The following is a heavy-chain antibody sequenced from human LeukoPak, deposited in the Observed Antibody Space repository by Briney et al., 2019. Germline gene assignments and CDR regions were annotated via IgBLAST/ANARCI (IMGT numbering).Heavy chain of an antibody. CDR1: GDSIISTNYY. CDR3: GREQTPFDY. J-gene: IGHJ4*02. CDR2: IYYSGTT. V-gene: IGHV4-39*02. D-gene: IGHD4-23*01. Sequence: PETLSLTCTVSGDSIISTNYYWGWLRQPPGKGLEWIGSIYYSGTTYYKPSLKSRVTISVDTSKNQFSLKLTSVTAADTAVYYCGREQTPFDYWGQGTLVTVSS.